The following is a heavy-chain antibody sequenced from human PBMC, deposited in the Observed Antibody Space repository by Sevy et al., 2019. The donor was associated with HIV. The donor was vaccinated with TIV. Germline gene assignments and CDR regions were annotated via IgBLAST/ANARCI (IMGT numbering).Heavy chain of an antibody. D-gene: IGHD3-3*01. J-gene: IGHJ4*02. CDR2: ISGSGGYT. CDR3: AVGSWSGFDY. CDR1: GFIFRSYV. V-gene: IGHV3-23*01. Sequence: GGSLRLSCAASGFIFRSYVMSWVRQAPGKGLEWVSTISGSGGYTYYADSVKGRFTISRDNSKNTLELEMNSLRVEDTAVYYCAVGSWSGFDYWGQGTLVTVSS.